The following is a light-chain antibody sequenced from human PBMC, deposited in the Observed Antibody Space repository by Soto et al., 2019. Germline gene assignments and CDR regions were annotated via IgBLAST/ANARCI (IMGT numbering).Light chain of an antibody. CDR3: QQRRNWPT. CDR2: DAS. Sequence: DIVLTQSPDTLSLSPWERSTLSFMAIHIVSSYLAWYQQKPVHAPRLLIYDASNRATGIPARFSGSGSGTDFPLTISSLEPEDFAVYYCQQRRNWPTFGQGTRLEI. J-gene: IGKJ5*01. V-gene: IGKV3-11*01. CDR1: HIVSSY.